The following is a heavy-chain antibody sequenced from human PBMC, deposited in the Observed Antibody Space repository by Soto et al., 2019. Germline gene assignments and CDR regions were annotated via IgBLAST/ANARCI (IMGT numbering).Heavy chain of an antibody. CDR3: ARDLWGYCGTDCYPLDV. D-gene: IGHD2-21*02. J-gene: IGHJ6*02. Sequence: SETLSLTCTVPGGSISGYYWSWIRQPPGKGLEWIGYMYNTGSTVYNPSFKSRVTISVDTSKSQFSLRLNSVTAADTAVYYCARDLWGYCGTDCYPLDVWGQGTMVT. CDR2: MYNTGST. CDR1: GGSISGYY. V-gene: IGHV4-59*01.